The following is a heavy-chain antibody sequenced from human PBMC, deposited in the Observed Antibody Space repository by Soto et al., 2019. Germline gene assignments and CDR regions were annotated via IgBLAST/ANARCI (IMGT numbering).Heavy chain of an antibody. Sequence: GGSLRLSCAASGFTFSSYGMHWVRQAPGKGLEWVAVISYDGSNKYYADSVKGRFTISRDNSKNTLYLQMNSLRAEDTAVYYCAKDPTSSSGWYRFDYWGQGTLVTVSS. J-gene: IGHJ4*02. CDR2: ISYDGSNK. CDR3: AKDPTSSSGWYRFDY. D-gene: IGHD6-19*01. V-gene: IGHV3-30*18. CDR1: GFTFSSYG.